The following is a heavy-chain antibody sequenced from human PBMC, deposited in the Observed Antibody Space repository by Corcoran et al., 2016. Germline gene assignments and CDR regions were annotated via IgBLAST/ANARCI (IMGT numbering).Heavy chain of an antibody. D-gene: IGHD3-10*02. Sequence: QVQLQESGPGLVKPSETLSLTCTVSGYSISSGYYWGWIRQPPGKGLEWIGSIYHSGSTYFNPSLHSRVTISVDTSKNQFSLKLRSVTAADTAVYYCARGSAGYGYVSDYWGQGSLVTVSS. CDR1: GYSISSGYY. CDR2: IYHSGST. J-gene: IGHJ4*02. CDR3: ARGSAGYGYVSDY. V-gene: IGHV4-38-2*02.